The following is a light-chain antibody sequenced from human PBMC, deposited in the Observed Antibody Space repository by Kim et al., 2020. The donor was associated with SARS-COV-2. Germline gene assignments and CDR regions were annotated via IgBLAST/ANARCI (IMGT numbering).Light chain of an antibody. J-gene: IGLJ2*01. CDR1: SSDVGNYYL. Sequence: GQSITISCTGTSSDVGNYYLVAWYQQHPGNAHKLMIYEVSERPSGVSDRFSGSKSGNTASLTISGLQAEDEGDYYCSSYAGRSTVIFGGGTKVTVL. CDR3: SSYAGRSTVI. CDR2: EVS. V-gene: IGLV2-23*02.